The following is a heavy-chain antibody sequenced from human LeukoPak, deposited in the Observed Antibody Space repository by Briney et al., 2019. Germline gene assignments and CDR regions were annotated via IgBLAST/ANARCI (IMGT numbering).Heavy chain of an antibody. J-gene: IGHJ4*02. CDR1: GLTFSSYS. D-gene: IGHD3-16*01. CDR3: ARGRGTSVYFDF. V-gene: IGHV3-48*01. CDR2: ISSSSSAL. Sequence: PGGSLRLSCAASGLTFSSYSMNWVRQSPGKGLEWISYISSSSSALYYGDSVKGRFTISRDSATNSVSLQMDSLRPEDTAVYYCARGRGTSVYFDFWGQGTLVTVSS.